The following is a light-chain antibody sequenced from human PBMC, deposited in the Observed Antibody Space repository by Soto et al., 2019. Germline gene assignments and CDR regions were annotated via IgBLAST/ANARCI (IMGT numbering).Light chain of an antibody. CDR2: GAS. J-gene: IGKJ4*01. V-gene: IGKV3-15*01. Sequence: EIVMTQSPPTLSVSPGERATLSCRASQTISRNLAWYQQRPGQAPRLLMFGASTRAPGIPARFSGSGSGTDFTLTISSLEPEDFAVYYCQQRSSLFTFGGGTKVDIK. CDR3: QQRSSLFT. CDR1: QTISRN.